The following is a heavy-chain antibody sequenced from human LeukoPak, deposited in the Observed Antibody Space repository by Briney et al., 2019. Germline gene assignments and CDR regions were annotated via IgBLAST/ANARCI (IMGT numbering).Heavy chain of an antibody. D-gene: IGHD6-13*01. V-gene: IGHV3-48*03. CDR3: ARGGLTAVALY. CDR2: ISNSGDTI. CDR1: GFTFTTYE. J-gene: IGHJ4*02. Sequence: GSLRLSCAASGFTFTTYEMNWVRQAPGKGLEWVSYISNSGDTISYADSVEGRFTISRDNAKNSLSLQMNSLRVDDTAIYYCARGGLTAVALYWGQGTLVTVSS.